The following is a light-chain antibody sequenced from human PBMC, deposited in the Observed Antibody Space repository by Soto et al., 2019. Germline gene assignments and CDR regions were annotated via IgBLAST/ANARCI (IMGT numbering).Light chain of an antibody. CDR1: QSVSSS. CDR2: DTS. J-gene: IGKJ5*01. CDR3: QQRSNWRIT. Sequence: EIVMTQSPAALSVSPGERATRCGRASQSVSSSLAWYQQKPGQAPRLLISDTSNRATGIPARFSGSGSGTDFTLTISSLEPEDFAVYYCQQRSNWRITFGQGTRLEIK. V-gene: IGKV3-11*01.